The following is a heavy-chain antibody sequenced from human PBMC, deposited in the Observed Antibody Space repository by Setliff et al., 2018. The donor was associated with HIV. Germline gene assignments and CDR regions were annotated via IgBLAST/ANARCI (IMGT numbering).Heavy chain of an antibody. Sequence: PGGSLRLSCAASGFTFSYAWMSWVRQAPGKGLEWVGRIKTKADGGTTDYAAPVKGRFSISRDDSKNTLDLQMNSLKIEDTAVYYCTTDRWSHFYDSSGYYYYYWGQGTLVTVSS. CDR1: GFTFSYAW. CDR3: TTDRWSHFYDSSGYYYYY. CDR2: IKTKADGGTT. J-gene: IGHJ4*02. D-gene: IGHD3-22*01. V-gene: IGHV3-15*01.